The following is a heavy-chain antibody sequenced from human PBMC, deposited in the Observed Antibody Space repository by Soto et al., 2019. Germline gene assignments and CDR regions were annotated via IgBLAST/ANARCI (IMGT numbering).Heavy chain of an antibody. CDR1: GFTLSSYN. V-gene: IGHV3-48*01. CDR2: ISGSSDTI. J-gene: IGHJ6*02. Sequence: EVQLVDSGGGLVQPGGSLRLSCAASGFTLSSYNMNWFRQAPGKGLEWVSYISGSSDTIYYADSVKGRFTISRDNAKNSLYLQMDSLRAEDTAVYYCARDHGGSTWFVGIYYYFGVDVWGQGTTVTVSS. CDR3: ARDHGGSTWFVGIYYYFGVDV. D-gene: IGHD6-13*01.